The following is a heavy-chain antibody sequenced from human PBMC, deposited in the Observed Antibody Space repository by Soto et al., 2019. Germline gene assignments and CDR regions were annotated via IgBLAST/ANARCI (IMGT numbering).Heavy chain of an antibody. V-gene: IGHV1-46*01. J-gene: IGHJ4*02. CDR1: GYTFTRYY. CDR3: ARDIAAAGNDY. Sequence: ASVKVSCKASGYTFTRYYMHWVRQAPGQGLEWMGIINPSGGSTSYAQKFQGRVTMTRDTSTSTAYMELRSLRSDDTAVYYCARDIAAAGNDYWGQGTLVTVSS. D-gene: IGHD6-13*01. CDR2: INPSGGST.